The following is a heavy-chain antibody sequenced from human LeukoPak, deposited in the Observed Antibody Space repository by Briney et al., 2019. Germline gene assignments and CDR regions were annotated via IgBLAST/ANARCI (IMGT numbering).Heavy chain of an antibody. Sequence: SVKVSCKASGGSFTSYAISWVRQPPAQGLEWVGRIIPILGIANYAQQFQGRVTITADKTTSTAYMELSSLRSEDTAVYYCARKAGTTGNDASDIWGQGTMVTVSS. CDR2: IIPILGIA. V-gene: IGHV1-69*04. CDR3: ARKAGTTGNDASDI. CDR1: GGSFTSYA. D-gene: IGHD1-1*01. J-gene: IGHJ3*02.